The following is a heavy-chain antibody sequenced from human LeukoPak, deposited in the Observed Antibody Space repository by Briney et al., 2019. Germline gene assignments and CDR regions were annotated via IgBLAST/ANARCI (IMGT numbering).Heavy chain of an antibody. CDR1: GYTFMSHG. CDR2: ISGSSSNT. CDR3: ARATGTWGHDGFDI. J-gene: IGHJ3*02. V-gene: IGHV1-18*01. Sequence: GASVKVSCKAYGYTFMSHGISWVRQAPGQGLEWMGWISGSSSNTNYAQRLQGRVTMTTDTSTTTAYMELRSLRSDDTAVYYCARATGTWGHDGFDIWGEGTIDPVSS. D-gene: IGHD3-16*01.